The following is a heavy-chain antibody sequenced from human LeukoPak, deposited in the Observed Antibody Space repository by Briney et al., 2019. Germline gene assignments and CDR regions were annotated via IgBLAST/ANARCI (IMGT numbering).Heavy chain of an antibody. CDR1: GFTFSSYG. CDR2: IWYDGSNK. V-gene: IGHV3-33*01. Sequence: EGFLRLSCAASGFTFSSYGMHWVRQAPGKGLEWVAVIWYDGSNKYYADSVKGRFTISRDNSKNTLYLQMNSLRAEDTAVYYCARDEAPGSGYYPFDYWGQGTLVTVSS. D-gene: IGHD3-22*01. CDR3: ARDEAPGSGYYPFDY. J-gene: IGHJ4*02.